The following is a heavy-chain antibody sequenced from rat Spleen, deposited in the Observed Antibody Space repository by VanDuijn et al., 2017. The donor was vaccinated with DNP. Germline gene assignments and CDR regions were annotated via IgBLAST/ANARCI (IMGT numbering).Heavy chain of an antibody. CDR3: STGGTEFNH. Sequence: EVQLVESGGGLVQPGNSLKLSCAGSGFTFSGNYMAWVRQAPTKGLEWVASITYDGVGTYYRDSVKGRFTISRDNAKSSLSLQMDSLRSEDTATYYCSTGGTEFNHWGQGVMVTVSS. J-gene: IGHJ2*01. V-gene: IGHV5-20*01. CDR2: ITYDGVGT. CDR1: GFTFSGNY. D-gene: IGHD1-11*01.